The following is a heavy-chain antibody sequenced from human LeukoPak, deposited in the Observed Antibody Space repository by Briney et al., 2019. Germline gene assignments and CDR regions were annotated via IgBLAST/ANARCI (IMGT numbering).Heavy chain of an antibody. Sequence: PGGSLRLSCAASGFTFSSYGMHWVRQAPGKGLEWVAGISYDGSNKYYADSVKGRFTISRDNSKNTLYLQMNSLRAEDTAVYYCAKDTTCSSTSCLAYYYYGMDVWGKGTTVTVSS. J-gene: IGHJ6*04. CDR1: GFTFSSYG. CDR3: AKDTTCSSTSCLAYYYYGMDV. CDR2: ISYDGSNK. D-gene: IGHD2-2*01. V-gene: IGHV3-30*18.